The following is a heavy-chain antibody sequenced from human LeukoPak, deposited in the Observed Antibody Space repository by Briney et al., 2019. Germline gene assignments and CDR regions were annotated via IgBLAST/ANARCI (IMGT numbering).Heavy chain of an antibody. CDR3: ATSLGPLSDY. D-gene: IGHD7-27*01. J-gene: IGHJ4*02. CDR2: VNSDGSGT. Sequence: AGGSLRLSCAASGFSFSSNWMHWVRQAPGKGLVWVSRVNSDGSGTSYADSVKGRFTISRDNAKNTLYLQMNSLRAEDTAVYYCATSLGPLSDYWGQGTLVTVSS. V-gene: IGHV3-74*01. CDR1: GFSFSSNW.